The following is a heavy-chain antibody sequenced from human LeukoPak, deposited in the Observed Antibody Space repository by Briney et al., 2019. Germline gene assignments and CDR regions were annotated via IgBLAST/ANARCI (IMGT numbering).Heavy chain of an antibody. V-gene: IGHV1-69*01. J-gene: IGHJ4*02. CDR3: SRDGGSSWYTAGYDY. Sequence: SVKVSCKASRGTFSSYAISWVRQAPGQGLEWLGRIIPIFGTSNYAQKYQGRVTSTAAESASTAYMELSSLSSEATAVYDCSRDGGSSWYTAGYDYWGQGNRVTVSS. CDR1: RGTFSSYA. D-gene: IGHD6-13*01. CDR2: IIPIFGTS.